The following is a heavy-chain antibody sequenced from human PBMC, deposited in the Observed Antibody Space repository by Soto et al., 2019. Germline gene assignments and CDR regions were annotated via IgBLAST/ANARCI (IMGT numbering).Heavy chain of an antibody. CDR3: AKGFRGSAHPCPADH. J-gene: IGHJ4*02. V-gene: IGHV3-23*01. Sequence: EVHLLESGGGLVEPGGSLRLSCAASGFTFSSYALSWVRQAPGKGLEWVSGISGSGDDTYYADSVRGRFTISRDNSKNTLYMQMNSLRVEDTAVYFCAKGFRGSAHPCPADHWGQGTLVTVSS. CDR1: GFTFSSYA. CDR2: ISGSGDDT. D-gene: IGHD3-10*01.